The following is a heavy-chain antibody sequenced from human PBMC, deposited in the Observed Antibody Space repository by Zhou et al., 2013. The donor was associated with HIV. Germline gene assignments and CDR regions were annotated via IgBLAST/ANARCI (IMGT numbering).Heavy chain of an antibody. CDR2: IIPILGIA. J-gene: IGHJ5*02. CDR3: AREALNYNWTANWFDP. Sequence: QVQLVQSGAEVKKPGSSVKVSCKASGGTFSSYAISWVRQAPGQGLEWMGRIIPILGIANYAQKFQGRVTITADKSTSTAYMELSSLRSEDTAVYYCAREALNYNWTANWFDPWGQGTLVTVSS. CDR1: GGTFSSYA. V-gene: IGHV1-69*04. D-gene: IGHD1-20*01.